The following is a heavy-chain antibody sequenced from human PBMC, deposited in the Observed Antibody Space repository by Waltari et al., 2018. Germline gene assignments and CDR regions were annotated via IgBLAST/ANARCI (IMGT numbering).Heavy chain of an antibody. J-gene: IGHJ4*02. CDR2: IYHSGST. CDR3: ARRTTGTTRGFDY. Sequence: QVQLQESGPGLVKPSETLSLTCAVSGYSISSGYYWGWIRQPPGKGLEWIGSIYHSGSTYYSPSLKSRVTISVDTSKNQFSLKLSSVTAADTAVYYCARRTTGTTRGFDYWGQGTLVTVSS. V-gene: IGHV4-38-2*01. CDR1: GYSISSGYY. D-gene: IGHD1-7*01.